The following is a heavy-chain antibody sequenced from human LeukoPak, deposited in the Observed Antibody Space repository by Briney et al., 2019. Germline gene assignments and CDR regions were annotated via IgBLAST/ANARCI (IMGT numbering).Heavy chain of an antibody. CDR1: GFTFSSYA. J-gene: IGHJ4*02. CDR2: ISGSGGST. Sequence: GGSLRLSSAASGFTFSSYAMSWVRQAPGKGLEWVSTISGSGGSTSYADSVKGRFTISRDNSKNTLYLQMNSLYYCARLTYSSSTGYYFDYWGQGTLVTVSS. D-gene: IGHD6-6*01. V-gene: IGHV3-23*01. CDR3: STGYYFDY.